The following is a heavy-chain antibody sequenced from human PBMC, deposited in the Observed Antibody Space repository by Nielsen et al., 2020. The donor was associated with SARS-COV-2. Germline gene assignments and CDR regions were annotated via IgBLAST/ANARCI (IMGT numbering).Heavy chain of an antibody. V-gene: IGHV1-8*01. CDR3: VSGGYFDWLLAFDQ. J-gene: IGHJ4*02. Sequence: ASVKVSCKASAGTFTSYDINWLRQATGQRLEWMGRMSPSSGKTDYAQKFQGRVRMTRNTSINTAYMELSSLRSDDTAVYYCVSGGYFDWLLAFDQWGQGTLVTVSS. CDR1: AGTFTSYD. D-gene: IGHD3-9*01. CDR2: MSPSSGKT.